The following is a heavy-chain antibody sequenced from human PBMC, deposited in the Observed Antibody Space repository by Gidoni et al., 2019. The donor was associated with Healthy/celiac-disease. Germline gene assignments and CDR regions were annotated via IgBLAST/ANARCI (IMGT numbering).Heavy chain of an antibody. J-gene: IGHJ6*02. CDR1: GFTFRSSS. Sequence: EVQLVASGGGLVKPGGSLRLSCAASGFTFRSSSMTWVRQAQGKGLEWVSSISSSSSYIYYADSVKGRFTISRDKAKNSLYLQMNSLRAEDTAVYYCARDGCSSTSCYGYYYYGMDVWGQGTTVTVSS. CDR2: ISSSSSYI. V-gene: IGHV3-21*01. CDR3: ARDGCSSTSCYGYYYYGMDV. D-gene: IGHD2-2*01.